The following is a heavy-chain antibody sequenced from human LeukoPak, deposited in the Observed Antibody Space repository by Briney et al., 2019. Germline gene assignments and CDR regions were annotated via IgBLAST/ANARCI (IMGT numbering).Heavy chain of an antibody. D-gene: IGHD3-22*01. CDR3: ARDLALIHYYESSGPYGMDV. CDR1: GFTFSSYA. J-gene: IGHJ6*02. V-gene: IGHV3-30-3*01. Sequence: GRSLRLSCAASGFTFSSYAMHWVRQAPGKGLEWVAVISYDGSNKYYADSVKGRFTISRDNSKNTLYLQMNSLRAEDTAVYYCARDLALIHYYESSGPYGMDVWGQGTTVTVSS. CDR2: ISYDGSNK.